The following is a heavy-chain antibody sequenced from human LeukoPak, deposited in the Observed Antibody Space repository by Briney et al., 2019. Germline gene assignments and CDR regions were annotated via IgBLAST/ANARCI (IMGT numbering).Heavy chain of an antibody. CDR3: ARGGKYGSTLVDY. Sequence: GGSLRLSCAASGFTFSSYSMNWVRQAPGKGLEWVSSISSSSSYIYYADSVKGRFTISRDNAKNSPYLQMNSLRAEDTAVYYCARGGKYGSTLVDYWGQGTLVTVSS. D-gene: IGHD3-10*01. J-gene: IGHJ4*02. CDR2: ISSSSSYI. V-gene: IGHV3-21*01. CDR1: GFTFSSYS.